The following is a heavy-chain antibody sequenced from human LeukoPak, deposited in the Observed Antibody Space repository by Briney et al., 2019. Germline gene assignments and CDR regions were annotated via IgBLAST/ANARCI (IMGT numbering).Heavy chain of an antibody. CDR2: IRSSGSTI. CDR1: GFTFSNYE. CDR3: ARGHTGRFSYYFDY. V-gene: IGHV3-48*03. Sequence: GGSLRLSCAASGFTFSNYEMNWVRQAPGKGLEWVSYIRSSGSTIYYADSVKGRFTISRDNAKNSLYLRMNSLRAEDTAVYYCARGHTGRFSYYFDYWGQGTLVTGSS. D-gene: IGHD3-10*01. J-gene: IGHJ4*02.